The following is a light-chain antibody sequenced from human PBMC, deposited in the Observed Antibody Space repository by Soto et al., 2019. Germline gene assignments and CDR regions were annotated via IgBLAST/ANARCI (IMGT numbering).Light chain of an antibody. Sequence: YELTQPPSVSVSPGQTASITCSGDKLGDKYSRWYQQKPVQSPVLVLYEDRKRPPGIPQRFSGSPAGNTATLTISGPQAMDDADYYCEAWDSSTPVVFGGGTKLTV. CDR2: EDR. CDR3: EAWDSSTPVV. J-gene: IGLJ2*01. CDR1: KLGDKY. V-gene: IGLV3-1*01.